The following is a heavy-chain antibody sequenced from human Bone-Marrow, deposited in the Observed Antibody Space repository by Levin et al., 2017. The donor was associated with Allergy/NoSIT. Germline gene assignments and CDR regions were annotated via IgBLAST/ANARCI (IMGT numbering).Heavy chain of an antibody. CDR1: GGSISSGGYS. CDR2: IYHSGST. D-gene: IGHD6-19*01. CDR3: ASRSHQNGWDYYGMDV. V-gene: IGHV4-30-2*01. Sequence: SETLSLTCAVSGGSISSGGYSWSWIRQPPGKGLEWIGYIYHSGSTYYNPSLKSRVTISVDRSKNQFSLKLSSVTAADTAVYYCASRSHQNGWDYYGMDVWGQGTTVTVSS. J-gene: IGHJ6*02.